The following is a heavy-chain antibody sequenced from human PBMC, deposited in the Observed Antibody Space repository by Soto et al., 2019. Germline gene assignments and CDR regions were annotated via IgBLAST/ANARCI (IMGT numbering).Heavy chain of an antibody. CDR1: GFTFSSYA. CDR2: ISGSAGST. J-gene: IGHJ4*02. D-gene: IGHD3-3*01. CDR3: AKGHGIFGVVIPSDY. Sequence: PGGSLRLSCAASGFTFSSYAMSWVRQAPGKGLEWVSGISGSAGSTYHAASVKGRFTISRDNSRNTLYLQMNSLRAEDTAVYYCAKGHGIFGVVIPSDYWGQGTLVTVSS. V-gene: IGHV3-23*01.